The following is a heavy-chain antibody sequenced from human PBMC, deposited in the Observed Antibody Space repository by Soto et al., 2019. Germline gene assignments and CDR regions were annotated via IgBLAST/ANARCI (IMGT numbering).Heavy chain of an antibody. J-gene: IGHJ4*02. CDR2: TAGSSNYL. V-gene: IGHV3-21*06. D-gene: IGHD1-1*01. CDR3: VKEVEGFDS. Sequence: GGSLRLSCAASGFTFSSHAMSWVRQAPGKGLEWVSSTAGSSNYLFYADSMKGRFIISRDNAKNTLYLQMNNLRVEDTAVYFCVKEVEGFDSWGQGTLVTVSS. CDR1: GFTFSSHA.